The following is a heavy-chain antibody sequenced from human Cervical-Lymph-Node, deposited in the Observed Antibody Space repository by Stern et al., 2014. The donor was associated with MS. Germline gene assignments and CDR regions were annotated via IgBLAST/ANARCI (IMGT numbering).Heavy chain of an antibody. J-gene: IGHJ4*02. D-gene: IGHD6-19*01. Sequence: VQLVESGPGLVKPSQTLSLTCAISGDSVSSNSAAWTWIRQSPSRGLEWLGRTYYRSRWNNDYAVSLEGRITINPDTSKNQFSLQLSSVTPEDTAVYYCARGASSVFDFWGQGTLVTVSS. CDR2: TYYRSRWNN. CDR3: ARGASSVFDF. CDR1: GDSVSSNSAA. V-gene: IGHV6-1*01.